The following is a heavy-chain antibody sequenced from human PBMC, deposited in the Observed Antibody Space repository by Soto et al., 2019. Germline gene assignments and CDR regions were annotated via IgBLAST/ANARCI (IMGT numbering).Heavy chain of an antibody. J-gene: IGHJ6*02. V-gene: IGHV4-30-4*01. Sequence: PSETLSLTCTVSGGSISSGDYYWSWIRQPPGKGLEWIGYIYYSGSTYYNPSLKSRVTISVDTSKNQFSLKLSSVTAADTAVYYCARDDRTTEYYYYSMDVWGQGTTVTVSS. CDR2: IYYSGST. D-gene: IGHD4-17*01. CDR3: ARDDRTTEYYYYSMDV. CDR1: GGSISSGDYY.